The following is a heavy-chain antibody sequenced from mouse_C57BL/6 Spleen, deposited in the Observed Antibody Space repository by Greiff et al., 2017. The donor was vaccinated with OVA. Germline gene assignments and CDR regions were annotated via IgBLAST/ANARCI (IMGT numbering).Heavy chain of an antibody. D-gene: IGHD1-1*01. CDR2: IDPETGGP. V-gene: IGHV1-15*01. CDR1: GYTFTDYE. CDR3: TREGYYDGGIAY. Sequence: QVQLQQSGAELVRPGASVTLSCKASGYTFTDYEMHWVKQTPVHGLEWIGAIDPETGGPAYNQKFKGKAILTADKSSSTAYMELRSLTSEDSAVYYCTREGYYDGGIAYWGQGTLVTVSA. J-gene: IGHJ3*01.